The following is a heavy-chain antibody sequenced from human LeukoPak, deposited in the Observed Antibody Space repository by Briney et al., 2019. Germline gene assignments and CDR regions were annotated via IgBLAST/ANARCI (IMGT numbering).Heavy chain of an antibody. D-gene: IGHD6-19*01. Sequence: GGSLRLSCAASGFTFSNYAMSWVRQAPGKGLEWVSAISSSGGSTYYADSVKGRFTISRDNSKNTLYVQMNSLRAEDTAVYYCASQSGYSSGWYVRWGQGTLVTVSS. CDR1: GFTFSNYA. V-gene: IGHV3-23*01. J-gene: IGHJ4*02. CDR3: ASQSGYSSGWYVR. CDR2: ISSSGGST.